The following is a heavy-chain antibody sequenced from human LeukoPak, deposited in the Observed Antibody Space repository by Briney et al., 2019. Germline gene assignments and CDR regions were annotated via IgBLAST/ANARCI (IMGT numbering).Heavy chain of an antibody. CDR2: FDPEDGET. J-gene: IGHJ3*01. Sequence: EASVKVSCKVSGYTLTGLSMHWVRQAPGKGLEWMGGFDPEDGETIYAQKFQGRVTMTEDTSTDTAYMELSSLRSEDTAVYYCATGYSGYLGAFDVWGQGTMVTVSS. CDR3: ATGYSGYLGAFDV. CDR1: GYTLTGLS. D-gene: IGHD5-12*01. V-gene: IGHV1-24*01.